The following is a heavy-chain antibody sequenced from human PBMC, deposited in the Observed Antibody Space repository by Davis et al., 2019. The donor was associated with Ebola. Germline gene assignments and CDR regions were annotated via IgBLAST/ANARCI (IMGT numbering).Heavy chain of an antibody. J-gene: IGHJ4*02. CDR1: GYTFSNYA. D-gene: IGHD6-25*01. CDR3: ARDHSGLDY. Sequence: ASVKVSCKASGYTFSNYAFSWVRQAPGQGLEWLGWIGTYNGNTHYAQKLQGRITLTTDTSSTTAYTELRSLTSDDTAIYYCARDHSGLDYWGQGTLVTVSS. CDR2: IGTYNGNT. V-gene: IGHV1-18*01.